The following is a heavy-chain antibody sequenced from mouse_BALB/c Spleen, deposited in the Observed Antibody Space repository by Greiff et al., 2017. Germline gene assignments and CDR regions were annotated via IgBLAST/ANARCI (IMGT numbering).Heavy chain of an antibody. CDR2: ISSGGSYT. V-gene: IGHV5-6-4*01. Sequence: EVQRVESGGGLVKPGGSLKLSCAASGFTFSSYTMSWVRQTPEKRLEWVATISSGGSYTYYPDSVKGRFTISRDNAKNTLYLQMSSLKSEDTAMYYCTREITTATWFAYWGQGTLVTVSA. CDR3: TREITTATWFAY. D-gene: IGHD1-2*01. CDR1: GFTFSSYT. J-gene: IGHJ3*01.